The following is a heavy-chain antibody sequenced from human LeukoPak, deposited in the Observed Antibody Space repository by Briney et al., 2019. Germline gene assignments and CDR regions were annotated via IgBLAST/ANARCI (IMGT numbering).Heavy chain of an antibody. J-gene: IGHJ1*01. CDR2: IKKDGREK. CDR3: ARVALQCLLN. D-gene: IGHD6-19*01. CDR1: GFTFSDYW. V-gene: IGHV3-7*04. Sequence: GSPRLSCAASGFTFSDYWMSWVCQAPGKGLEWVANIKKDGREKYYVDSERGRFTISKDNDKHSMYLQMNSLRAEDTGVYYCARVALQCLLNWVQGTLVTVTS.